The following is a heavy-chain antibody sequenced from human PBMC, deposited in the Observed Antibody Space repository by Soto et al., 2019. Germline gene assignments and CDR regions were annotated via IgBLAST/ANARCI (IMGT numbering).Heavy chain of an antibody. CDR1: GFTFSDYT. V-gene: IGHV3-21*06. D-gene: IGHD6-19*01. CDR2: ISSTSSFI. Sequence: EVQLVESGGGLVKPGGSLRLSCAASGFTFSDYTMNWVRQAPGKGLEWLSSISSTSSFIYYADSVKGRFTISRDNAKNSLYLQMNSLRAEDTAVYYCAGPYSSGDRLLGYWGQGTLVTVSS. CDR3: AGPYSSGDRLLGY. J-gene: IGHJ4*02.